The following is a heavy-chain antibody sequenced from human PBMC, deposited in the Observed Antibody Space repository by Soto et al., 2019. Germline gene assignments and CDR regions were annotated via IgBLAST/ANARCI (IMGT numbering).Heavy chain of an antibody. CDR1: GFTFSSYG. CDR2: IWYDGSNK. J-gene: IGHJ3*02. D-gene: IGHD6-13*01. Sequence: PGGSLRLSCAASGFTFSSYGMHWVHQAPGKGLEWVAVIWYDGSNKYYADSVKGRFTISRDNSKNTLYLQMNSLRAEDTAVYYCARSYSSSWPDAFDIWGQGTMVTGSS. CDR3: ARSYSSSWPDAFDI. V-gene: IGHV3-33*01.